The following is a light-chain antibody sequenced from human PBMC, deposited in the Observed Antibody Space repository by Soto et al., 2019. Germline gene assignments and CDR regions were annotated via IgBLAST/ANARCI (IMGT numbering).Light chain of an antibody. V-gene: IGLV1-40*01. CDR3: RSYDISLIGSGV. J-gene: IGLJ1*01. CDR2: GNN. CDR1: GSNIGSGYD. Sequence: QSVLTQPPSVSGAPGQRVTISCTGSGSNIGSGYDVFWYQQLPGTAPKLLIYGNNNRPSGVPDRFSASKSDTSASLAITGLQGEDEAGYYCRSYDISLIGSGVFXTGTKGTVL.